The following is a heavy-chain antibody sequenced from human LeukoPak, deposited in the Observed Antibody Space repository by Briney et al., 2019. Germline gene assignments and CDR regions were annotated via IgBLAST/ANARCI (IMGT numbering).Heavy chain of an antibody. CDR3: ARGGGVLRYFDWPSYFDY. V-gene: IGHV4-31*02. J-gene: IGHJ4*02. D-gene: IGHD3-9*01. CDR2: IYYSGST. Sequence: TFGDYAMSWIRQHPGKGLEWIGYIYYSGSTYYNPSLKSRVTISVDTSKNQFSLKLSSVTAADTAVYYCARGGGVLRYFDWPSYFDYWGQGTLVTVSS. CDR1: TFGDYA.